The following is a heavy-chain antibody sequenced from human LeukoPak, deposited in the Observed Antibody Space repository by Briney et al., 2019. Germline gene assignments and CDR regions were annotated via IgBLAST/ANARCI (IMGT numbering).Heavy chain of an antibody. Sequence: GGSLRLSCAASGFTFSTYDMHWVRQAPGKGLVWVAGISYNGGNKYYADSVRGRFTISRDNSKDTLDLQMNRLRAEDAAVYYCSRVLVGPATIPDYWGQGTLVTVSS. V-gene: IGHV3-30*04. CDR2: ISYNGGNK. D-gene: IGHD1-26*01. J-gene: IGHJ4*02. CDR3: SRVLVGPATIPDY. CDR1: GFTFSTYD.